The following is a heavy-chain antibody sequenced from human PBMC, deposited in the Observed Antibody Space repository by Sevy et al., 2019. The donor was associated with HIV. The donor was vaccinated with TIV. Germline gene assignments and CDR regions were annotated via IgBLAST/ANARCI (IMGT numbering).Heavy chain of an antibody. J-gene: IGHJ3*02. CDR1: GFIFSDYY. V-gene: IGHV3-11*01. Sequence: GGFLRLSCAASGFIFSDYYMNWIRQAPGKGLEWFSYISSTSGSDIYYADSVKGRFTISRDNAKNSLYLQMNSLRAEDTSEYYCAREAIVSPDAFDIWGQGTMVTVSS. CDR2: ISSTSGSDI. D-gene: IGHD2-15*01. CDR3: AREAIVSPDAFDI.